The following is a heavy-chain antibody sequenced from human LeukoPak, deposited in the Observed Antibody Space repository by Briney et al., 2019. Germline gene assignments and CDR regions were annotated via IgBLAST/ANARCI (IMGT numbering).Heavy chain of an antibody. J-gene: IGHJ4*02. V-gene: IGHV4-39*01. CDR3: ARHLSHDYFDY. D-gene: IGHD3-3*02. Sequence: PSETLSLTCTVSGGSISSSSYYWGWIRQPPGKGLEWIGSIYYSGSAYYNPSLKSRVTISVDTSKNQFSLKLSSVTAADTAVYYCARHLSHDYFDYWGQGALVTVSS. CDR2: IYYSGSA. CDR1: GGSISSSSYY.